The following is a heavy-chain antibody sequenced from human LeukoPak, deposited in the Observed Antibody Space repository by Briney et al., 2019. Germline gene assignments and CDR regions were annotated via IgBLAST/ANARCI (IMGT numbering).Heavy chain of an antibody. J-gene: IGHJ6*03. CDR2: ISRSGRHI. CDR3: ARDPYSGSYGNYYYYFMDV. D-gene: IGHD1-26*01. CDR1: GFTFSTYS. Sequence: GGSLRLSCAASGFTFSTYSMNWVRQAPGKGLEWVSSISRSGRHIYCADSMKGRFTISRDNAKNSLYLQMNGLRAEDTAVYYCARDPYSGSYGNYYYYFMDVWGKGTTVTISS. V-gene: IGHV3-21*01.